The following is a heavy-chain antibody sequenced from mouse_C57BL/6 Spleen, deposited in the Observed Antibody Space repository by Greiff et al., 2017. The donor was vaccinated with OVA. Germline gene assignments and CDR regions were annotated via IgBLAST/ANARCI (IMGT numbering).Heavy chain of an antibody. CDR3: ARNVGIFGTVVEGYFDV. D-gene: IGHD1-1*01. CDR1: GFSLTSYA. V-gene: IGHV2-9-1*01. Sequence: VKLMESGPGLVAPSQSLSITCTVSGFSLTSYAISWVRQPPGKGLEWLGVIWTGGGTNYTSALKSRLSIRKDKSKRQVFLKMNSLQTDDTARYYCARNVGIFGTVVEGYFDVWGTGTTVTVSS. J-gene: IGHJ1*03. CDR2: IWTGGGT.